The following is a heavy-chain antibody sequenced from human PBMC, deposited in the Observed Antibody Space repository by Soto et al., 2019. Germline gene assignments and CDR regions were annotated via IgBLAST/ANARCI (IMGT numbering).Heavy chain of an antibody. V-gene: IGHV4-4*07. CDR1: GGSRRSYY. Sequence: LSLTCTVSGGSRRSYYWSWIRQPAGKGLEWIGRVYFGGSSNYSPSLKSRVTMSIDTSKNQFSMKMSSVTAADTAFYYCARGPGGFGDFSLDYWGQGTLVTVSS. CDR2: VYFGGSS. CDR3: ARGPGGFGDFSLDY. J-gene: IGHJ4*02. D-gene: IGHD3-10*01.